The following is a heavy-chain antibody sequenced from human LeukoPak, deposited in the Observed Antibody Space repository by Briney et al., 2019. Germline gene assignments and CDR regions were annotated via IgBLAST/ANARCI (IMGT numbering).Heavy chain of an antibody. Sequence: GGSLRLSCAASGFTFSTYALHWVRQVPGKGLEYVSAISSIGGTTYYANSVKGRFTISRDNSKNTLYLQMGSLKPEDTAVYYCARVGDNTAFYYWGQGTLVTVSS. CDR2: ISSIGGTT. D-gene: IGHD2-21*01. J-gene: IGHJ4*02. V-gene: IGHV3-64*01. CDR1: GFTFSTYA. CDR3: ARVGDNTAFYY.